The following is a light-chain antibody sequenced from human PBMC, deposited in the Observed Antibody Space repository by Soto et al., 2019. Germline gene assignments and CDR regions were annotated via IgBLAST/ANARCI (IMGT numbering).Light chain of an antibody. Sequence: DIQMTQSPSSLSASVGDRVTITCRASQGISNFLAWYQQIPGKVPKLLPYAASTLQPGVPSRFSGSGSGTNFALTIFSLQPEDVATNYCQKYNGAPWTFGPGTKVEIK. CDR1: QGISNF. J-gene: IGKJ1*01. CDR2: AAS. CDR3: QKYNGAPWT. V-gene: IGKV1-27*01.